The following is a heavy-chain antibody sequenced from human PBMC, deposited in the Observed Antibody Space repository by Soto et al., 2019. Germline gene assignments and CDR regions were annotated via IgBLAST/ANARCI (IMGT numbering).Heavy chain of an antibody. CDR3: VRDRDILVVPVDKRRHFYYYGLDV. CDR1: GGSLTNYY. J-gene: IGHJ6*02. Sequence: SETLSLTCSVSGGSLTNYYWSWIRQSPGKGLEWIGYIYFSGRAYYNPSLRSRVSVSVDTSKNQLSLKVTSVTAADTAVYYCVRDRDILVVPVDKRRHFYYYGLDVWGQGTTVTVSS. D-gene: IGHD2-2*01. CDR2: IYFSGRA. V-gene: IGHV4-59*01.